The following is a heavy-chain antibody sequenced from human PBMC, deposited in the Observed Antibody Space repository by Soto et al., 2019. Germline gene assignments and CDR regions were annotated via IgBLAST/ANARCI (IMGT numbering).Heavy chain of an antibody. CDR1: GFTFSNYA. CDR3: AKDAGSVCSGGSCYFQALDS. CDR2: ISVSGGST. J-gene: IGHJ4*02. D-gene: IGHD2-15*01. Sequence: GGSLRLSCAASGFTFSNYAVSWVRQAPGKGLEWVSGISVSGGSTYYADSVKGRFTISRDNSKNTLYVQMNSLRVDDTAVYYCAKDAGSVCSGGSCYFQALDSWGQGTLVTVSS. V-gene: IGHV3-23*01.